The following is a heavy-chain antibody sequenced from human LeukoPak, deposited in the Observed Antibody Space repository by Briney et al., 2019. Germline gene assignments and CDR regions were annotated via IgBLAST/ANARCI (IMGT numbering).Heavy chain of an antibody. J-gene: IGHJ4*02. CDR1: GFTFSSYA. CDR3: ASFNGGSYSFDY. Sequence: GGSLRLSCAASGFTFSSYAMSWVRQAPGKGLEWVSVIYSGGSTYYADSVKGRFTISRVNSKNTLYLQMNSLRAEDTAVYYCASFNGGSYSFDYWGQGTLVTVSS. V-gene: IGHV3-66*01. CDR2: IYSGGST. D-gene: IGHD1-26*01.